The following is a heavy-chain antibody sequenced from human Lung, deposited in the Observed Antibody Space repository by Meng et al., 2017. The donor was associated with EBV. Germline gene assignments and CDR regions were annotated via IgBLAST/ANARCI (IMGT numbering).Heavy chain of an antibody. Sequence: QGPCQGSGPGLVKPSGTLSPPCPASGGSIRSYYWSWIRQPAGKGLEWIGRIYTRGSTNYNPSLKSRVTMSVDTSKNQFSLKLSSVTAADTAVYYCARDPGLGYSGYDGILGYWGQGTLVTVSS. CDR2: IYTRGST. CDR1: GGSIRSYY. J-gene: IGHJ4*02. D-gene: IGHD5-12*01. CDR3: ARDPGLGYSGYDGILGY. V-gene: IGHV4-4*07.